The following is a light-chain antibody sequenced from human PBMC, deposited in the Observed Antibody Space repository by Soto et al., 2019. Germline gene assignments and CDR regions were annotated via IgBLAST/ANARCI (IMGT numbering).Light chain of an antibody. CDR2: DFS. CDR3: CSYTSSSTYV. CDR1: SGEIGAYNY. Sequence: QSVLTQPASVSGAPGQSIAISCTGNSGEIGAYNYVSWFQQYSGKAPKLMIYDFSKRPSGVSDRFSGSKSGNTASLTISGLQAEDEADYYCCSYTSSSTYVFGTGTRSPS. J-gene: IGLJ1*01. V-gene: IGLV2-14*01.